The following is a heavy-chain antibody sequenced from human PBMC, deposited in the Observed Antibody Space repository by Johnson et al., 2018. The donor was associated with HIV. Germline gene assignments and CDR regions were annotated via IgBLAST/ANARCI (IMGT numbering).Heavy chain of an antibody. D-gene: IGHD2-2*02. CDR1: GISFSDYY. CDR3: ARDRVPAAIGLAYRGAFDI. J-gene: IGHJ3*02. CDR2: ISSGGST. Sequence: QVQLVESGGGLVKPGGSLRLSCAASGISFSDYYMSWIRQAPGKGLEWVSYISSGGSTYYADSVKGRFTISRDNSKNTLYLQMNSLRAEDTAVYYCARDRVPAAIGLAYRGAFDIWGQGTMVTVSS. V-gene: IGHV3-11*04.